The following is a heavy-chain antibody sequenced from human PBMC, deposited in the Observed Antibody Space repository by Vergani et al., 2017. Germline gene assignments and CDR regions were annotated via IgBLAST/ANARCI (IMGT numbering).Heavy chain of an antibody. D-gene: IGHD1-26*01. CDR3: ARDRVSWDDAFDI. CDR1: GFTFGDYA. CDR2: ISSSSSYI. Sequence: EVQLVESGGGLVPPGRSLRLSCTASGFTFGDYAMSWVRQAPGKGLEWVSSISSSSSYIYYADSVKGRFTISRDNAKNSLYLQMNSLRAEDTAVYYCARDRVSWDDAFDIWGQGTMVTVSS. V-gene: IGHV3-21*01. J-gene: IGHJ3*02.